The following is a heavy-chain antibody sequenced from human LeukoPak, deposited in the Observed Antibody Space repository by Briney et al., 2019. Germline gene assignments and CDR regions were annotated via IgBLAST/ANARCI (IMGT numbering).Heavy chain of an antibody. CDR1: GFIFNNNG. J-gene: IGHJ5*02. Sequence: GGSLRLSCAASGFIFNNNGLIWVRQAPGKGLEWVSAISNDGGGTQYADFVEGRFTISRDNSKNTLFLQMSSLRAEDTALYYCAKGSSGYFADLWGQGTLVTVSS. CDR2: ISNDGGGT. V-gene: IGHV3-23*01. D-gene: IGHD3-22*01. CDR3: AKGSSGYFADL.